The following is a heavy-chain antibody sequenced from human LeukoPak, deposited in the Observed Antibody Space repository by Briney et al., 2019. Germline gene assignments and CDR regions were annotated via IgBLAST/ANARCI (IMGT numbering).Heavy chain of an antibody. J-gene: IGHJ4*02. CDR1: GFTFSSYE. V-gene: IGHV3-48*03. CDR2: IGTSGSTI. D-gene: IGHD3-10*01. Sequence: GGSLRLSCPASGFTFSSYEMNWVRQPPGKGLEWVSYIGTSGSTIYYADSVKGRFTISRDNAKNSLYLQMNSLRAEDTAVYYCARCGELLPNYFDYWGQGTLVTVSS. CDR3: ARCGELLPNYFDY.